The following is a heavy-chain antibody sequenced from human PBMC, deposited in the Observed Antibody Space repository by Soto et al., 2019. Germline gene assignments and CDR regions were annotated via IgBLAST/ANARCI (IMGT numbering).Heavy chain of an antibody. CDR3: AGYNWNYYFDP. D-gene: IGHD1-7*01. J-gene: IGHJ5*02. Sequence: SETLSLTCTVSGGSVRDGSYYWAWLRQPPGKGLEWIGHIYHSGSTIYNPSLKSRVTTSIDTSKSQFSLNLNSMTAADTAVYYCAGYNWNYYFDPWGQGTLVTVS. CDR2: IYHSGST. CDR1: GGSVRDGSYY. V-gene: IGHV4-61*01.